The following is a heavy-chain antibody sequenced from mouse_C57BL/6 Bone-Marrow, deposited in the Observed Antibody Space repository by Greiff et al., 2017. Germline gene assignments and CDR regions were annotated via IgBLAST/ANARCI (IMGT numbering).Heavy chain of an antibody. J-gene: IGHJ2*01. Sequence: VQLQQSGAELAKPGASVKLSCKASGYTFTSYWRHRVKQRSGQGLEWIGYINPSSGYTKYNQKFKDKASLTADKSSSPAYMQLSSLTYEDSAVYYCARFPSAYWGQGTTLTVSS. V-gene: IGHV1-7*01. CDR3: ARFPSAY. CDR2: INPSSGYT. CDR1: GYTFTSYW. D-gene: IGHD3-2*02.